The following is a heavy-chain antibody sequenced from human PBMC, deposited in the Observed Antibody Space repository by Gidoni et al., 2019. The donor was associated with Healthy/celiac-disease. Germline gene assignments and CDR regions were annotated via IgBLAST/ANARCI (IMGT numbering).Heavy chain of an antibody. CDR1: GFTFDDYA. CDR2: ISWNSGSI. D-gene: IGHD3-10*01. V-gene: IGHV3-9*01. Sequence: EVQLVESGGGLVQPGRSLRLSCAASGFTFDDYAMHWVRQAPGKGLEWVSGISWNSGSIGYADSVKGRFTISRDNAKNSLYLQMNSLRAEDTALYYCAKGPSFGELLFPYFDYWGQGTLVTVSS. CDR3: AKGPSFGELLFPYFDY. J-gene: IGHJ4*02.